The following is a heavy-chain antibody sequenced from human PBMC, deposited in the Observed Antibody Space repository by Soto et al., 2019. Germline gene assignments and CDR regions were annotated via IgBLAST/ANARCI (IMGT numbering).Heavy chain of an antibody. Sequence: SETLSLTCTVSGGSISSYYWSWIRQPPGKGLEWIGYIHYSGSTNYNPSLKSRVTISVDTSKNQFSLKASDTAIYYCATRPYYFHIHDYSWGQGTLVTVSS. CDR1: GGSISSYY. CDR3: ATRPYYFHIHDYS. J-gene: IGHJ4*02. D-gene: IGHD3-16*01. V-gene: IGHV4-59*12. CDR2: IHYSGST.